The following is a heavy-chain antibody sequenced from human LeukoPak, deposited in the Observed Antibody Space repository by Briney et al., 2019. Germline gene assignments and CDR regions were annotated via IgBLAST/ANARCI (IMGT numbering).Heavy chain of an antibody. D-gene: IGHD3-10*01. J-gene: IGHJ6*02. V-gene: IGHV3-30*04. CDR3: AKEGYGSGSYPYRYYYYYYGMDV. Sequence: GGSLRLSCVASGFTFSTSAMHWVRQAPGKGLEWVALISNDEKNKYYLDSVKGRFTISRDNAKSTLYLQMNSLRAEDTAVYYCAKEGYGSGSYPYRYYYYYYGMDVWGQGTTVTVSS. CDR2: ISNDEKNK. CDR1: GFTFSTSA.